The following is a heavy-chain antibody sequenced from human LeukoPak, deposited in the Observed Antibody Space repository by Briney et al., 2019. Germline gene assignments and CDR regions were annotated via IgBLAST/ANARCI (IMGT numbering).Heavy chain of an antibody. J-gene: IGHJ4*02. Sequence: PSETLSLTCTVSGGSISGYYWSWIRQPPGKGLEWIGYISPTGGANYSPSLKSRITIAVDKSKNQFSLKLSSVTATDTAVYFCARHAQRTGKDYYSDYWGQGTLVTVSS. CDR2: ISPTGGA. V-gene: IGHV4-4*09. CDR3: ARHAQRTGKDYYSDY. CDR1: GGSISGYY. D-gene: IGHD1-14*01.